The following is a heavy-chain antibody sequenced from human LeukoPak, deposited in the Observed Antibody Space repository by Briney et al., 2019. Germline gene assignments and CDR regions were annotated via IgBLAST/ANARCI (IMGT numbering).Heavy chain of an antibody. CDR3: ARENEWELRGDVFFDY. Sequence: SETLSLTCTVSGGSISSYYWSWIRRPPGKGLEWIGYIYYSGSTNYNPSLKSRVTISVDTSKNQSSLKLSSVTAADTAVYYCARENEWELRGDVFFDYWGQGTLVTVSS. V-gene: IGHV4-59*01. CDR1: GGSISSYY. D-gene: IGHD1-26*01. J-gene: IGHJ4*02. CDR2: IYYSGST.